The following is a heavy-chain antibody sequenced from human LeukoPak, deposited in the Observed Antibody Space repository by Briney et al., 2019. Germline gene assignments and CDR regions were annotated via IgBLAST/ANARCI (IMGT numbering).Heavy chain of an antibody. CDR3: ARLRRYFDWLSEFLYYFDY. D-gene: IGHD3-9*01. V-gene: IGHV4-34*01. CDR2: INHSGST. J-gene: IGHJ4*02. CDR1: GGSFSGYY. Sequence: SETLSLTCAVYGGSFSGYYWSWIRQPPGKGLEWIGEINHSGSTNYNPSLKSRVTISVDTSKNQFSLKLSSVTAADTAVYYRARLRRYFDWLSEFLYYFDYWGQGTLVTVSS.